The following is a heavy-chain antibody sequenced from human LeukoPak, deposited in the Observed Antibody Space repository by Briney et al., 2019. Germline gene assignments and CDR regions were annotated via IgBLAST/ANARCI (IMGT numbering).Heavy chain of an antibody. J-gene: IGHJ4*02. D-gene: IGHD3-10*01. Sequence: GASVKVSCKAFGYTFTSNYMHWVRQAPGQGLEWMGWINPNSGGTNYAQKFQGRVTMTRDTSISTAYMELSRLRSDDTAVYYCARGYGSGSYYTGFDYWGQGTLVTVSS. CDR3: ARGYGSGSYYTGFDY. CDR1: GYTFTSNY. CDR2: INPNSGGT. V-gene: IGHV1-2*02.